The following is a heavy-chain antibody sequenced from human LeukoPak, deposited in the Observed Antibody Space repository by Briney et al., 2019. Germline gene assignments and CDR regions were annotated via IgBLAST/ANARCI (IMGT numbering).Heavy chain of an antibody. D-gene: IGHD3-3*01. Sequence: AASVKVSCKASGYTFTGYYMYWVRQAPGQGLEWMGWINPNSGGTNYAQKFQGRVTMTRDTSTSTVYMELSSLRAEDTAVYHCARGPWYYDFWSGSQKVDYWGQGTLVIVSS. CDR1: GYTFTGYY. J-gene: IGHJ4*02. CDR2: INPNSGGT. CDR3: ARGPWYYDFWSGSQKVDY. V-gene: IGHV1-2*02.